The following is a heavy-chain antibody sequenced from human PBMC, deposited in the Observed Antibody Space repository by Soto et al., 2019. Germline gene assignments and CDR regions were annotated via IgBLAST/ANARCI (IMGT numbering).Heavy chain of an antibody. D-gene: IGHD2-21*01. CDR2: ISWNSGSI. CDR1: GFTFDDYA. CDR3: VRGRDSGLYYFDS. J-gene: IGHJ4*02. Sequence: GGSLRLSCAASGFTFDDYAMHWVRQAPGKGLEWVSGISWNSGSIGYAGSVKGRFTISRENAKNSLYLQMNSLRVDDTAVYFCVRGRDSGLYYFDSWGQGTLVTVSP. V-gene: IGHV3-9*01.